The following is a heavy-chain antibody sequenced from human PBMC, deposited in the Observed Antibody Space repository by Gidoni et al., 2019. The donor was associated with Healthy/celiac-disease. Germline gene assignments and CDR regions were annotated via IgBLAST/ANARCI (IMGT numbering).Heavy chain of an antibody. D-gene: IGHD3-22*01. Sequence: EVPLVVSGGGVVRPGGSLGPSCAAPGFTLDVYGLCWVRQDPGKGLEWVSGINWNGGSTGYADAVKGRFTISRDNAKNSLYLQMNSLRAEDTALYYCASNTYYYDSSGYRHWYFDLWGRGTLVTVSS. CDR2: INWNGGST. CDR1: GFTLDVYG. CDR3: ASNTYYYDSSGYRHWYFDL. J-gene: IGHJ2*01. V-gene: IGHV3-20*04.